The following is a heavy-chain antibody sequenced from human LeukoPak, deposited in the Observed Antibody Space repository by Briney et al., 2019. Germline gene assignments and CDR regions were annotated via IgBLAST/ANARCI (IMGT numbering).Heavy chain of an antibody. CDR2: ISSSSYI. J-gene: IGHJ5*02. CDR1: GFTFSSYS. Sequence: PGGSLRLSCAASGFTFSSYSMNWVRQAPGKGLEWVSSISSSSYIYYADSVKGRFTISRDNAKNSLYLQMNSLRAEDTAVYYCARVSDGSGSYPNWFDPWGQGTLVTVSS. D-gene: IGHD3-10*01. V-gene: IGHV3-21*01. CDR3: ARVSDGSGSYPNWFDP.